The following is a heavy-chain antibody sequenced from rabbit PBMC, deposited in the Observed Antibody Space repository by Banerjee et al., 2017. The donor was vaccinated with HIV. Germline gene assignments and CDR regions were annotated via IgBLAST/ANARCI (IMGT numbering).Heavy chain of an antibody. V-gene: IGHV1S45*01. J-gene: IGHJ4*01. CDR1: GFDFSSYG. CDR2: IYAGSSGST. Sequence: QEQLVESGGGLVQPGGSLKLSCKASGFDFSSYGVSWVRQAPGKGLEWITCIYAGSSGSTYYASWAKGRFTISKTSSTTVTLQMTSLTAADTATYFCARGGFYAGSSYPILFNLWGPGTLVTVS. CDR3: ARGGFYAGSSYPILFNL. D-gene: IGHD8-1*01.